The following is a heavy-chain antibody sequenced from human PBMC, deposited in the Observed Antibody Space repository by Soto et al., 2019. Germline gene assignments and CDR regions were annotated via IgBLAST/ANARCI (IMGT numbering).Heavy chain of an antibody. CDR2: ISYDGSNK. V-gene: IGHV3-30-3*01. CDR3: ARDRGYSSGWYVLDY. Sequence: QVQLVESGGGVVQPGRSLRLSCAASGFTFSSYAMHWVRQAPGKGLEWVAVISYDGSNKYYADSVKGRFTISRENSKNTLYLQMNSLRAEDTAVYYCARDRGYSSGWYVLDYWGQGTLVTVSS. CDR1: GFTFSSYA. J-gene: IGHJ4*02. D-gene: IGHD6-19*01.